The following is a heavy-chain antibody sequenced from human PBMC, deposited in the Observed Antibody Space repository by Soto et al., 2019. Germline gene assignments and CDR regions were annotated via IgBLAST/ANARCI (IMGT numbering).Heavy chain of an antibody. CDR2: IYYSGST. D-gene: IGHD3-9*01. CDR3: AGYDILTGYYPEYFDY. V-gene: IGHV4-39*01. Sequence: PSETLSLTCTVSGGSISSSSYYWGWIRQPPGKGLEWIGSIYYSGSTYYNPSLKSRVTISVDTSKNQFSLKLSSVTAADTAVYYCAGYDILTGYYPEYFDYWGQGTLVT. J-gene: IGHJ4*02. CDR1: GGSISSSSYY.